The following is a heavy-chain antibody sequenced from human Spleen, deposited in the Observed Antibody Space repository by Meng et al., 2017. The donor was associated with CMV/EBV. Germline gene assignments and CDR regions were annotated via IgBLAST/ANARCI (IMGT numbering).Heavy chain of an antibody. J-gene: IGHJ6*02. CDR3: ASTSPHYYETSGAYYGMDV. CDR1: GYTFTGYY. Sequence: ASVKVSCKAFGYTFTGYYIHWVRQAPGQGLEWMGRINPNSGGTNYAQKFQGRVTMTNARSISTVYMELSRLRSDDTAIFYCASTSPHYYETSGAYYGMDVWGQGTTVTVSS. V-gene: IGHV1-2*02. D-gene: IGHD3-22*01. CDR2: INPNSGGT.